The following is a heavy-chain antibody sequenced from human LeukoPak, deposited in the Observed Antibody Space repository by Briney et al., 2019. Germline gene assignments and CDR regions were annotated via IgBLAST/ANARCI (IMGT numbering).Heavy chain of an antibody. D-gene: IGHD5-18*01. V-gene: IGHV3-21*01. J-gene: IGHJ4*02. CDR1: GFTFSSYS. CDR2: IGSSSSYI. CDR3: ARDYGYNDYFDY. Sequence: GGSLRLSCAASGFTFSSYSMNWVRQAPGKGLEWVSSIGSSSSYIYYADSVKGRFTISRDNAKNSLYLQMNSLRAEDTAVYYCARDYGYNDYFDYWGQGTLVTVSS.